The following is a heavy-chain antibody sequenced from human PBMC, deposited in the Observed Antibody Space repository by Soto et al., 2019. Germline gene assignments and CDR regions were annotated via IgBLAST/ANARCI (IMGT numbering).Heavy chain of an antibody. CDR2: VSYSGTT. J-gene: IGHJ5*02. Sequence: PSETLSLTCSLSGGAIGGYYWSWIRQPPGKALEWVGYVSYSGTTDYNPSLKSRVMMSVDTSKKQFSLKLRSVTAADTAVYYCVRDGRKTLRDWFDPWGQGISVTVSS. CDR1: GGAIGGYY. V-gene: IGHV4-59*12. CDR3: VRDGRKTLRDWFDP. D-gene: IGHD1-1*01.